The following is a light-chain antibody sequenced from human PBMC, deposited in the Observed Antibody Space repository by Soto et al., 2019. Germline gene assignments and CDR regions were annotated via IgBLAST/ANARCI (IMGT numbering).Light chain of an antibody. J-gene: IGLJ1*01. CDR1: SSDVGGYNY. V-gene: IGLV2-14*01. Sequence: SGLAQTASGSESPGQSITISCTGTSSDVGGYNYVSWYQQHPGKAPKLMIYDVGSRPSGVSNRFSGSKSGNTASLTISGLQAEAEADYYCSSYTSSNTEVFGTGTKVTVL. CDR2: DVG. CDR3: SSYTSSNTEV.